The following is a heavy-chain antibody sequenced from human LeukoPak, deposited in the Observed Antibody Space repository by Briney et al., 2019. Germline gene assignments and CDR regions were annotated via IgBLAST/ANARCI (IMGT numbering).Heavy chain of an antibody. CDR1: GFAFSDYS. V-gene: IGHV3-21*05. J-gene: IGHJ4*02. Sequence: PGGSLRLSCAASGFAFSDYSMNWVRQAPGRGLEWVANTRGSGSGMGSGNYYAGAVKGPLHISRDKADNSLYLQMNSLGAEGTAFYYCARDDNWGFDYWGQGALVTVSS. CDR3: ARDDNWGFDY. D-gene: IGHD7-27*01. CDR2: TRGSGSGMGSGN.